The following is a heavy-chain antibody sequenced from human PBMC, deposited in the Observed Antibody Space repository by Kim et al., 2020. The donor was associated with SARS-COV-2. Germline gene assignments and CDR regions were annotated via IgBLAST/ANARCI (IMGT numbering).Heavy chain of an antibody. CDR3: GRGYHSGPFDW. CDR1: GFTFDDYG. Sequence: GGSLRLSCAASGFTFDDYGMSWVRQVPGKGLEWFSGIIRNGRSTGYGDSVKGRFTISRDNAKNSLHLQMNSLGAEDTALYYCGRGYHSGPFDWWGQGSLV. CDR2: IIRNGRST. J-gene: IGHJ4*02. D-gene: IGHD6-19*01. V-gene: IGHV3-20*04.